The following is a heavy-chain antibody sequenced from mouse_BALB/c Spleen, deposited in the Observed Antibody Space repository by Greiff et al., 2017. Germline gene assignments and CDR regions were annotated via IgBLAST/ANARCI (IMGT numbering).Heavy chain of an antibody. CDR1: GFTFSSYG. Sequence: EVHLVESGGDLVKPGGSLKLSCAASGFTFSSYGMSWVRQTPDKRLEWVATISSGGSYTYYPDSVKGRFTISRDNAKNTLYLQMSSLKSEDTAMYYCATLGGNYWFAYWGQGTLVTVSA. J-gene: IGHJ3*01. CDR3: ATLGGNYWFAY. CDR2: ISSGGSYT. V-gene: IGHV5-6*01. D-gene: IGHD2-1*01.